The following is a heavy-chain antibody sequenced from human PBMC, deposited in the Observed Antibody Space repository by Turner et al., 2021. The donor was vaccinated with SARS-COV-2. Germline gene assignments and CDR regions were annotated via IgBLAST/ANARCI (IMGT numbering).Heavy chain of an antibody. CDR3: ATANKFYDYMDV. Sequence: EVQLVVSGGGLVKHGWSLRVSCASSGLSFSTTWMTWVRQAPGKGLEWVGRIKSKMEGGTVDYAAPVKGRFTISRDDSEDTLYMQMNSLKTEDTAVYYCATANKFYDYMDVWGEEATVTVSS. J-gene: IGHJ6*03. V-gene: IGHV3-15*01. CDR2: IKSKMEGGTV. CDR1: GLSFSTTW.